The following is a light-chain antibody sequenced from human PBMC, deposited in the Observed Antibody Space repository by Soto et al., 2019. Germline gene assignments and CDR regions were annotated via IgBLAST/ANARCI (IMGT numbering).Light chain of an antibody. CDR3: QQYNNWRT. CDR1: QSVSSN. Sequence: EVVLTQSPGTLSLSPGERATLSCRASQSVSSNVAWYQQKPGQAPRLLIYATSTRAIGIPPRFSGSGSGTEFTLTISILKSEDFAVYYCQQYNNWRTFGQGTKVEI. J-gene: IGKJ1*01. CDR2: ATS. V-gene: IGKV3-15*01.